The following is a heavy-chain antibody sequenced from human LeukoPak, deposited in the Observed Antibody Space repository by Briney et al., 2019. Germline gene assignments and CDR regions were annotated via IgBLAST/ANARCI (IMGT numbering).Heavy chain of an antibody. CDR2: IYYSGST. J-gene: IGHJ4*02. CDR1: GGSISSSSYY. Sequence: SETLSLTCTVSGGSISSSSYYWGWIRQPPGKGLEWIGSIYYSGSTYYNPSLKSRVTISVDTSKNQFSLKLSSVTAADTAVYYCARQGGDYYDSSGYYSDYFDYWGQGTLVTVSS. CDR3: ARQGGDYYDSSGYYSDYFDY. V-gene: IGHV4-39*01. D-gene: IGHD3-22*01.